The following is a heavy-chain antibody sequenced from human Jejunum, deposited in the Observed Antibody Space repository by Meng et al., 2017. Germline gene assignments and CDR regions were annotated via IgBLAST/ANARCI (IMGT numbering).Heavy chain of an antibody. Sequence: QLLLQESGPGLLKPSETLSLTCTVSGSSISTTNYYWGWIRQPPGKGLEWIGTMSYSGSTYFNPSLKGRITISTDTSKNQFSLKLNSVTAADTAVYYCARDEWFGRYWGVWFDPWGQGTLVTVSS. J-gene: IGHJ5*02. D-gene: IGHD3-10*01. V-gene: IGHV4-39*07. CDR2: MSYSGST. CDR3: ARDEWFGRYWGVWFDP. CDR1: GSSISTTNYY.